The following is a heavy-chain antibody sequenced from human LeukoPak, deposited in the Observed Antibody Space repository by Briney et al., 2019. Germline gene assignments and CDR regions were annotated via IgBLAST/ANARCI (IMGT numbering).Heavy chain of an antibody. J-gene: IGHJ5*02. CDR1: GYTFTGYY. Sequence: ASVKVSCKASGYTFTGYYMHWVRQAPGQGLEWMGWINPNSGGTNYAQKFQGRVTMTRDTSISTAYMELSRLRSDDTAVHHCARGVGGYCSSTSCYWDWFDPWGQGTLVTVSS. CDR3: ARGVGGYCSSTSCYWDWFDP. D-gene: IGHD2-2*01. V-gene: IGHV1-2*02. CDR2: INPNSGGT.